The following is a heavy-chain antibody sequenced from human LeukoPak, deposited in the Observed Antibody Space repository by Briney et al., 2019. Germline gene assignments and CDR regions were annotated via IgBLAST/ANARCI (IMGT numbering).Heavy chain of an antibody. D-gene: IGHD1-26*01. CDR3: TRGLGKYLLYGMDV. V-gene: IGHV4-34*01. CDR1: GGSFSGYY. Sequence: SETLSLTCAVYGGSFSGYYWSWIRQPPGKGLEWIGEINHSGSTNYNPSLKSRVTISVDASKNQFSLKLSSVTAADTAVYYCTRGLGKYLLYGMDVWGQGTTVTVSS. J-gene: IGHJ6*02. CDR2: INHSGST.